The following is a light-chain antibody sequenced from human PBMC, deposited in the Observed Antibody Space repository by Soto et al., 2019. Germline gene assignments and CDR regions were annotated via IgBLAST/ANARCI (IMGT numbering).Light chain of an antibody. Sequence: EVVMTQSPATLSVSPGERATLSCRASQSFRGLLAWYQQKPGQAPRLLIYGASTRSTGIPARCRGSGSGAKFTLTIRSLQSEDFAVYYCQQYNNWARTFGQRTKGDIK. CDR3: QQYNNWART. V-gene: IGKV3-15*01. CDR1: QSFRGL. CDR2: GAS. J-gene: IGKJ1*01.